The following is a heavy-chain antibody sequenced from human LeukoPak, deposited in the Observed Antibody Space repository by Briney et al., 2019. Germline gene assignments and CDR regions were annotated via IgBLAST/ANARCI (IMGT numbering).Heavy chain of an antibody. V-gene: IGHV3-64*01. J-gene: IGHJ4*02. CDR2: ISRKGGST. Sequence: GGSLRLSCAASGFTFSSYAMHWVRQAPGKGLEYVSGISRKGGSTYSANSVKGRFTISRDNSKNTLYLQMNSLRAEDTAVYYCARGGDYGDYLFDYWGQGTLVTVSS. CDR3: ARGGDYGDYLFDY. CDR1: GFTFSSYA. D-gene: IGHD4-17*01.